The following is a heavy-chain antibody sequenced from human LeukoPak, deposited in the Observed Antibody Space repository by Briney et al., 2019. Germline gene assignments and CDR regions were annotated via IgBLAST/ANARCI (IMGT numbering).Heavy chain of an antibody. CDR1: GDSINNYY. CDR3: AGREAATAIVFDY. J-gene: IGHJ4*02. V-gene: IGHV4-59*08. D-gene: IGHD2-21*02. CDR2: MYYSGSS. Sequence: SETLSLTCTVSGDSINNYYWSWIRQPPDKGLEWIGYMYYSGSSKYNPSLKSRVTISVDTSKNQFSLKLSSVTAADTAVYYCAGREAATAIVFDYWGQGILVTVSS.